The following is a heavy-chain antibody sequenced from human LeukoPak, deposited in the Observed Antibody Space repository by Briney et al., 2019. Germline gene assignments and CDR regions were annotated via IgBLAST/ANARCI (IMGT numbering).Heavy chain of an antibody. J-gene: IGHJ2*01. CDR2: ISPNSGDT. V-gene: IGHV1-2*02. Sequence: ASVKVSCKASGYTFTDYYMHWVRQAPGQGLEWMGWISPNSGDTKYAQNFQGRVTMTRDTSISTAYMEVSRLRSDDTAVYYCVRGLTTVATWLYLWGRGTLVTVSS. CDR3: VRGLTTVATWLYL. D-gene: IGHD4-17*01. CDR1: GYTFTDYY.